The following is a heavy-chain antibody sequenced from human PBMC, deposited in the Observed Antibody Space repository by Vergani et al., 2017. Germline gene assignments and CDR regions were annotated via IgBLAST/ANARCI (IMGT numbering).Heavy chain of an antibody. CDR3: ARAGQAYGSGSYLLYYFDY. Sequence: EVQLVQSGAEVQKPGESLKISCKGSGYSFTSYWIGWVRHMPGKGLEWMGIIYPGDSDTKYSPSFQGQVTISADRSISTAYLQWSSLKASDTAMYYCARAGQAYGSGSYLLYYFDYWGQGTLVTVSS. D-gene: IGHD3-10*01. CDR2: IYPGDSDT. CDR1: GYSFTSYW. V-gene: IGHV5-51*03. J-gene: IGHJ4*02.